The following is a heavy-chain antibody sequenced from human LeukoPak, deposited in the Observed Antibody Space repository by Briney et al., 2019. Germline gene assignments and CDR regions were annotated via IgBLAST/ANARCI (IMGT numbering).Heavy chain of an antibody. J-gene: IGHJ4*02. V-gene: IGHV1-69*13. D-gene: IGHD3-10*01. Sequence: SVKVSCKASGGTFSSYAISWVRQAPGQGLEWMGGIIPIFGTANYAQKFQGRVTITADESTSTAYMELSSLRSEDTAVYYCARGPMFRGVIIRRSKSGYFDYWGQGTLVTVSS. CDR2: IIPIFGTA. CDR3: ARGPMFRGVIIRRSKSGYFDY. CDR1: GGTFSSYA.